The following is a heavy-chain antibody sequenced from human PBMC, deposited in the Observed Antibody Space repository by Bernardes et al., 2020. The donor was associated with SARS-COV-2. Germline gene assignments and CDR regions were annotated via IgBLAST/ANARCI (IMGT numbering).Heavy chain of an antibody. J-gene: IGHJ4*02. V-gene: IGHV4-39*01. D-gene: IGHD5-12*01. CDR3: ARKVATIFPEVCFDY. Sequence: SETLSLTCTVSGGSISSSSYYWGWIRQPPGKGLEWIGSIYYSGSTYYNPSLKSRVTISVDTSKNQFSLKLSSVTAADTAVYYCARKVATIFPEVCFDYWGQGTLVTVSS. CDR1: GGSISSSSYY. CDR2: IYYSGST.